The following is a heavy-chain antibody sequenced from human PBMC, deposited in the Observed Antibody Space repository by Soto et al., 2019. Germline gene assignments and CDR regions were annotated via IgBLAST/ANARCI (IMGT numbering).Heavy chain of an antibody. CDR3: TTLWFGELLSAPDY. D-gene: IGHD3-10*01. J-gene: IGHJ4*02. CDR2: IKSKTDGGTT. Sequence: EVQLVESGGGXVXXXGSLRLSXAAXGFXFSXAXXXWVRXAXGKGLEWVGRIKSKTDGGTTDYAAPVKGRFTISRDDSKNTLYLQMNSLKTEDTAVYYCTTLWFGELLSAPDYWGQGTLVTVSS. V-gene: IGHV3-15*07. CDR1: GFXFSXAX.